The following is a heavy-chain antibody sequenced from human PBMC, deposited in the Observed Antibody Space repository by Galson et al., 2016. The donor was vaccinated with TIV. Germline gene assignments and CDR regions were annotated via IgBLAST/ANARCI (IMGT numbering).Heavy chain of an antibody. CDR2: MNPSGGGT. Sequence: SVKVSCKASGYTFTRYYIHWVRQAPGQGLGWMGAMNPSGGGTNHAQNFQGRVTLTRDTSTTTVYMELSTLRSEDTAVYYCAKDFGGPVGPATGSFDYWGQGTLVTVSS. CDR1: GYTFTRYY. D-gene: IGHD1-26*01. CDR3: AKDFGGPVGPATGSFDY. J-gene: IGHJ4*02. V-gene: IGHV1-46*01.